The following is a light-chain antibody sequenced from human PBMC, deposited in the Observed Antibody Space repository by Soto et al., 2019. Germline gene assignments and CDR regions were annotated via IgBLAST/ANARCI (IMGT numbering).Light chain of an antibody. CDR2: AAS. J-gene: IGKJ4*01. CDR1: QGIRND. CDR3: LQDYNYPIT. V-gene: IGKV1-6*01. Sequence: AIRMTQTKSSLSESAGDRVTITCRASQGIRNDLGWYQQKPGKAPKLLIYAASSLQSGVPSRFSGSGSGTDFTLTISSLQPEDFATYYCLQDYNYPITFGGGTKVDIK.